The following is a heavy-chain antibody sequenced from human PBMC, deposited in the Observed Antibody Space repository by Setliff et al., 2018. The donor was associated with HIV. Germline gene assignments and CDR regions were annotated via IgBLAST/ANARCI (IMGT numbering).Heavy chain of an antibody. D-gene: IGHD3-22*01. J-gene: IGHJ6*02. CDR3: AGVIRSGYYWGFYYYGMDV. Sequence: SETLSLTCSVSGGSINRGTYYWTWIRQSAGKGLEWIGHIYITGDTDYNPSLKSRVTISVDTSKNQFSLTLTSVTAADTAVYYCAGVIRSGYYWGFYYYGMDVWGQGTTVTVSS. V-gene: IGHV4-61*10. CDR2: IYITGDT. CDR1: GGSINRGTYY.